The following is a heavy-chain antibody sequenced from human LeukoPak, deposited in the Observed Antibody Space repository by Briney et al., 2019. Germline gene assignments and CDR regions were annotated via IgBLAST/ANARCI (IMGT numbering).Heavy chain of an antibody. J-gene: IGHJ4*02. CDR3: AKDFGTAVGTSDY. CDR1: GFTFDYYA. CDR2: INWNSDYI. D-gene: IGHD6-19*01. Sequence: GGSLRLSCAAAGFTFDYYAMHWYRQVPGKGLEWVAGINWNSDYIVYAESVKGRFTISRDNAKNSLFLQMNSLRAEDTALYYCAKDFGTAVGTSDYWGQGTLVTVSS. V-gene: IGHV3-9*01.